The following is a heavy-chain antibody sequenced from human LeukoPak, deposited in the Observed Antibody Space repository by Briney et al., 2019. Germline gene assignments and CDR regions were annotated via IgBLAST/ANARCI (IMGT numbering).Heavy chain of an antibody. D-gene: IGHD1-7*01. CDR1: GFTFSSYA. J-gene: IGHJ5*02. CDR2: ISGSGGST. CDR3: AKKAGRPELELGEDWFDP. V-gene: IGHV3-23*01. Sequence: PGGSLRLSCAASGFTFSSYAMSWVRQAPGKGLEWVSAISGSGGSTYYADSVKGRFTISRDNSKNTLYLQMNSLRAEDTAVYYCAKKAGRPELELGEDWFDPWGQGTLVTVSS.